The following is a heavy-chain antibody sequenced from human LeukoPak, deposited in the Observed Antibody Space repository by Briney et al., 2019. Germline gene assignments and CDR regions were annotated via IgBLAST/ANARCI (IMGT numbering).Heavy chain of an antibody. CDR3: ARDSNAFDI. Sequence: PSETLSLTCSVSGAAISSYYWSWIRQPPGKGLEWIGYIYYSGSTNYNPSLKSRVTISVDTSKNQFSLKLSSVTAADTAVYYCARDSNAFDIWGRGTVVTVSS. D-gene: IGHD2-2*01. CDR1: GAAISSYY. J-gene: IGHJ3*02. V-gene: IGHV4-59*12. CDR2: IYYSGST.